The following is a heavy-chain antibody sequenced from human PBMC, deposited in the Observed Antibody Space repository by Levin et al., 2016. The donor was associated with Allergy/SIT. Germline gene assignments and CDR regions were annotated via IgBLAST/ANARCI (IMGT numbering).Heavy chain of an antibody. D-gene: IGHD4/OR15-4a*01. CDR3: ARVPHGDYRNWYFDL. CDR1: GFSLSTSGMC. Sequence: SGPTLVKPTQTLTLTCTFSGFSLSTSGMCVNWIRQPPGKALEWLAHIDWKDNKYYSTSLKTRLTLSKDTSKNQVVLTMTDMDPVDTATYYCARVPHGDYRNWYFDLWGRGSLVAVSS. V-gene: IGHV2-70*01. J-gene: IGHJ2*01. CDR2: IDWKDNK.